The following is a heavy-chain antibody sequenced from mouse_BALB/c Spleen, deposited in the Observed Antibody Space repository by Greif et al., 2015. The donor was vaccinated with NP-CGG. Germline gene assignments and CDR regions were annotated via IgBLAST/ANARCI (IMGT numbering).Heavy chain of an antibody. D-gene: IGHD2-2*01. CDR2: ISSGGSYT. J-gene: IGHJ3*01. CDR1: GFTFSSYG. Sequence: EVQLVESGGDLVKPGGSLKLSCAASGFTFSSYGMSWVRQTPDKRLEWVATISSGGSYTYYPDSVKGRFTISRDNAKNTLYLQMSSLESEDTAMYYCARHEKRLSQFAYWGQGALVTVSA. CDR3: ARHEKRLSQFAY. V-gene: IGHV5-6*01.